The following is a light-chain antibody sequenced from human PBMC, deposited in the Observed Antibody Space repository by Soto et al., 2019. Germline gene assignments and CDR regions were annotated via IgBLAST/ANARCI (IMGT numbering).Light chain of an antibody. CDR1: QSVYSQ. J-gene: IGKJ4*01. Sequence: EIVLTQSPATLSLSPGERATLSCRASQSVYSQLAWYQQKPGQAPRLLIYDASNRATDIPARFSGSGSGTDFTLTINSLEPEDSAVYYCLQRGNWPLTFGGGTKVEIK. CDR3: LQRGNWPLT. V-gene: IGKV3-11*01. CDR2: DAS.